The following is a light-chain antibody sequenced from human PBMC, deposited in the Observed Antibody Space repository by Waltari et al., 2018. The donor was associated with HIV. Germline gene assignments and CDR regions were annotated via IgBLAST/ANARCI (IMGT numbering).Light chain of an antibody. CDR2: GAS. CDR3: QQYGNSPIT. V-gene: IGKV3-20*01. CDR1: QSVTASY. J-gene: IGKJ5*01. Sequence: EIVLTQSPGTLSLSPGERATLSCRASQSVTASYLAWYQQKPGQAPRLLINGASTRATGIPDRFTGSGSGTDFTLTIRRLEPEDFAVYFCQQYGNSPITFGQGTRLEI.